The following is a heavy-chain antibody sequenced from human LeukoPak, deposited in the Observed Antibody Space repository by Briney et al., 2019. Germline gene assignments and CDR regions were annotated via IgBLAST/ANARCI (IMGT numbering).Heavy chain of an antibody. D-gene: IGHD6-19*01. CDR3: ARDSGSSGWYPDH. V-gene: IGHV3-30*03. Sequence: PGGSLRLSCAASGFTFSSYGMHWVRQAPGKGLEWVAVISYDGSNKYYADSVKGRFTISRDNSKNTLYLQMNSLRAEDTAVYYCARDSGSSGWYPDHWGQGTLVTVSS. CDR2: ISYDGSNK. CDR1: GFTFSSYG. J-gene: IGHJ5*02.